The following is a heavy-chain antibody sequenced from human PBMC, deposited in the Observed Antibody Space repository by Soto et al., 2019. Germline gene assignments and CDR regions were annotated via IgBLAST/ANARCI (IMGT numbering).Heavy chain of an antibody. J-gene: IGHJ5*02. CDR2: VYATGTT. V-gene: IGHV4-4*07. CDR3: VRDGSKSLRDWFDP. Sequence: PSETLSLTCNVSVGSISKFYWAWMRKTAGNGLEWMGRVYATGTTDYNPSLRSRVAMSVDISKKTFSLRLRSVTGADSGVYYCVRDGSKSLRDWFDPWGQGILVTVSS. CDR1: VGSISKFY.